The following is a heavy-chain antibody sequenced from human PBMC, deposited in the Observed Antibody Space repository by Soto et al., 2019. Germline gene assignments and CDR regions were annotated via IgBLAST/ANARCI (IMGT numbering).Heavy chain of an antibody. J-gene: IGHJ6*02. D-gene: IGHD3-16*01. CDR1: GFTFSSYG. CDR2: IWYDGSNK. Sequence: GGSLRLSCAASGFTFSSYGMHWVRQAPGKGLEWVAVIWYDGSNKYYADSVKGRFTISRDNSKNTLYLQMNSLRAEDTAVYYCAANDRYYDYLVGRHYYGMDVWGQGTTVTVSS. V-gene: IGHV3-33*01. CDR3: AANDRYYDYLVGRHYYGMDV.